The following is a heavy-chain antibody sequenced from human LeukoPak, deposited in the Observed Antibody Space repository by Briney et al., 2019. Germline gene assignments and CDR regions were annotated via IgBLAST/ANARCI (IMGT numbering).Heavy chain of an antibody. CDR2: ISDSGGNT. Sequence: GGSLRLSCAASGFTFSSYAMSWVRQVPGKGLEWVSAISDSGGNTYYADFVWGRFTISRDNSKNTLYLQMNSLRAEDTAMYFCAKDAGRSDVDYFDYWGQGTLVTVSS. CDR3: AKDAGRSDVDYFDY. V-gene: IGHV3-23*01. CDR1: GFTFSSYA. J-gene: IGHJ4*02. D-gene: IGHD1-26*01.